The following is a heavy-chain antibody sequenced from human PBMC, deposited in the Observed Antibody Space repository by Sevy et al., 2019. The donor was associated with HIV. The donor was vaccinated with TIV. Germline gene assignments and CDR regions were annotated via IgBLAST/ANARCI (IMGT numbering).Heavy chain of an antibody. V-gene: IGHV3-21*01. D-gene: IGHD3-10*01. CDR1: GFTFSNYF. J-gene: IGHJ4*02. CDR3: ARGDYYGSLYYFDY. CDR2: ISSGSSYI. Sequence: GGSLRLSCAASGFTFSNYFINWVRQAPGKGPEWVSSISSGSSYIFYADSVKGRFTISRDNAKNSLYLHMNSLRAEDTAVYYCARGDYYGSLYYFDYWGPGTLVTVSS.